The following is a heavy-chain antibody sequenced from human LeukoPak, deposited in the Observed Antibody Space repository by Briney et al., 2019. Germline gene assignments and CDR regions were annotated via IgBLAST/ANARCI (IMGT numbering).Heavy chain of an antibody. CDR1: GGSISSYY. CDR3: ARDYGSGSYYRRLFAFDI. CDR2: IYTSGST. Sequence: SETLSLTCTVSGGSISSYYWSWIRQPAGKGLEWIGRIYTSGSTNYNPSLKSRVTMSVDTSKNQFSLKLSSVIAADTAVYYCARDYGSGSYYRRLFAFDIWGQGTMVTVSS. D-gene: IGHD3-10*01. J-gene: IGHJ3*02. V-gene: IGHV4-4*07.